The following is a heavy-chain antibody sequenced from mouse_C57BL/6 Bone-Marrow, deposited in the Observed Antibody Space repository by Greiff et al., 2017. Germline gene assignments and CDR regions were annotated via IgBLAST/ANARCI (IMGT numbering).Heavy chain of an antibody. CDR3: ARRGLCYAMDY. D-gene: IGHD2-3*01. CDR2: INPGSGGT. CDR1: GYAFTNYL. Sequence: QVQLQQSGAELVRPGTSVKVSCKASGYAFTNYLIEWVKQRPGQGLEWIGVINPGSGGTNYNEKFKGKATLTADTSSSTAYMQLSSLTSEDSAVYFCARRGLCYAMDYWREGPSVTVSS. J-gene: IGHJ4*01. V-gene: IGHV1-54*01.